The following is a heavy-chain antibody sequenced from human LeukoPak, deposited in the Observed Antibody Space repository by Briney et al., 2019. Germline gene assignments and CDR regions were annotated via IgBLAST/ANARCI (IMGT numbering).Heavy chain of an antibody. CDR1: GFTFSSYS. CDR3: ARDQSRAVAGTRYFDY. Sequence: GGSLRLPCAASGFTFSSYSMNWVRQAPGKELEWVSSISSSSSYIYYADSVKGRFTISRDNAKNSLYLQMNSLRAEDTAVYYCARDQSRAVAGTRYFDYWGQGTLVTVSS. J-gene: IGHJ4*02. CDR2: ISSSSSYI. V-gene: IGHV3-21*01. D-gene: IGHD6-19*01.